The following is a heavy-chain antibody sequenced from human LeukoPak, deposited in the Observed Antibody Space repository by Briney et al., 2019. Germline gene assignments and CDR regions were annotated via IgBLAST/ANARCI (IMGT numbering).Heavy chain of an antibody. CDR3: AKYSQPYYYDSSGCDFDY. V-gene: IGHV3-30*18. CDR1: GFSFKDYN. Sequence: GGSLRLSCAASGFSFKDYNIHWVRQAPGKGLEWVAVISYDGSNKYYADSVKGRFTISRDNSKNTVFLQMNSLRAEDTAVYYCAKYSQPYYYDSSGCDFDYWGQGTLVTVSS. D-gene: IGHD3-22*01. J-gene: IGHJ4*02. CDR2: ISYDGSNK.